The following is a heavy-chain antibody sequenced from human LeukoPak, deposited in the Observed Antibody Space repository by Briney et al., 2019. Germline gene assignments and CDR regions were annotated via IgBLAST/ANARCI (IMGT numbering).Heavy chain of an antibody. CDR3: ARGRERRYFDWSFDP. V-gene: IGHV3-20*01. CDR1: GFTFDDYG. Sequence: GGSLRLSCAASGFTFDDYGMSWVRHAPGKGLEWVSGINWNGGSTGYADSVKGRFTISRDNAKNSLYLQMNSLRAEDTALYHCARGRERRYFDWSFDPWGQGTLVTVSS. CDR2: INWNGGST. J-gene: IGHJ5*02. D-gene: IGHD3-9*01.